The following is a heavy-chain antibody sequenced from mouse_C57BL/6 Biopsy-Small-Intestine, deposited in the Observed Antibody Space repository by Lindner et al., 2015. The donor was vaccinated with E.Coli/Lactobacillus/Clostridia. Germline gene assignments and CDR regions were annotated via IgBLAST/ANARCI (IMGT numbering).Heavy chain of an antibody. Sequence: VQLQESGAELARPGASVKLSCKASGYTFTSYGLSWVKQRTGQGLEWIGEIFPISGNVYYNERFKDKATLTADKSSSTAYMELRSLTSEDSAVYFCARKGLLPFDYWGQGTTLTVSS. J-gene: IGHJ2*01. D-gene: IGHD1-1*01. CDR2: IFPISGNV. CDR3: ARKGLLPFDY. V-gene: IGHV1-81*01. CDR1: GYTFTSYG.